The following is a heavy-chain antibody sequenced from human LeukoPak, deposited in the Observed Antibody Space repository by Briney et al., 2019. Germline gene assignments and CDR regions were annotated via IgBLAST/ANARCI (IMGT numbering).Heavy chain of an antibody. Sequence: GASVKVSCKASGYTFTGYYMYWVRQAPGQGLEWMGRINPNSGGTDYAQNFQGRVTMTRDTSISTAYMELSRLRSDDTAVYYCARGYCSGRTCYLVENWFDPWGQGTLVTVSS. V-gene: IGHV1-2*06. CDR3: ARGYCSGRTCYLVENWFDP. J-gene: IGHJ5*02. CDR2: INPNSGGT. CDR1: GYTFTGYY. D-gene: IGHD2-15*01.